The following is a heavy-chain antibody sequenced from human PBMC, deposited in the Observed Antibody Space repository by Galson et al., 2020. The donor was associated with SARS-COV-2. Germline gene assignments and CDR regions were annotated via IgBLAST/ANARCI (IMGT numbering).Heavy chain of an antibody. Sequence: SETLSLTCTVSGGSISSYYWSWIRQPAGKGLEWIGRIYTSGSTNYNPSLKSRVTMSVDTSKNQFSLKLSSVTAADTAVYYCARGRVSGYEYYYYGMDVWGQGTTVTVSS. J-gene: IGHJ6*02. D-gene: IGHD5-12*01. V-gene: IGHV4-4*07. CDR1: GGSISSYY. CDR3: ARGRVSGYEYYYYGMDV. CDR2: IYTSGST.